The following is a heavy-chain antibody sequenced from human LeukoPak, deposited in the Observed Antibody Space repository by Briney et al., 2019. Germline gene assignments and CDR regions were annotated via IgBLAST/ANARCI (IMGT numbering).Heavy chain of an antibody. CDR1: GFTFSDYA. Sequence: PGGSLRLSCSASGFTFSDYAMHWVRQAPGKGLEWVAVISYDGSNKYYADSVKGRFTISRDNSKNTLYLQMNSLRAEDTAVYYCARFPDFDWLFFDYWGQGTLVTVSS. D-gene: IGHD3-9*01. CDR3: ARFPDFDWLFFDY. CDR2: ISYDGSNK. J-gene: IGHJ4*02. V-gene: IGHV3-30*04.